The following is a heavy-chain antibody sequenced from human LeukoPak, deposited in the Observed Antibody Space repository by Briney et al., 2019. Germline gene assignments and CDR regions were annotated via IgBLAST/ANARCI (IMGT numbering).Heavy chain of an antibody. J-gene: IGHJ5*02. V-gene: IGHV3-23*01. D-gene: IGHD2-8*01. CDR3: AASPVYAMVWFDP. CDR1: GFTFSSYA. CDR2: ISGSGGST. Sequence: GGSLRLSCAASGFTFSSYAMSWVRQAPGKGLEWVSTISGSGGSTYYADSVKGRFTISRDNSKNTLYLQMNSLRAEDTAVYYCAASPVYAMVWFDPWGQGTLVTVSS.